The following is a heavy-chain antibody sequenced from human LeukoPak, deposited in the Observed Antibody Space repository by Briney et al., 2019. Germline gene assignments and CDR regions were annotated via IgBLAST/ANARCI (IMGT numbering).Heavy chain of an antibody. CDR3: AREVYYYDSSGYGTFDY. V-gene: IGHV1-69*04. Sequence: ASVKVSCKASGGTFSSYAISWVRQAPGQGLEWMGRIIPILGIANYAQKFQGRVTITADKSTSTAYMELSSLRSEDTAVYYCAREVYYYDSSGYGTFDYWGQGTLVTVSS. CDR1: GGTFSSYA. J-gene: IGHJ4*02. CDR2: IIPILGIA. D-gene: IGHD3-22*01.